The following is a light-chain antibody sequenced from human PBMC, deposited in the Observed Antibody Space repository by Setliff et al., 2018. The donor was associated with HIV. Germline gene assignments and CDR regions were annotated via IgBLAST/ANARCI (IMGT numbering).Light chain of an antibody. CDR1: SSNIGAGYD. J-gene: IGLJ1*01. CDR3: SSYTSSSTYV. Sequence: QSVLTQPPSVSGAPGQRVTISCTGSSSNIGAGYDVHWYQQLPGTAPKLMIYDVSKRPSEVSNRFSGSKSGNSASLTISGLQAEDEADYYCSSYTSSSTYVFGTGTKVTVL. V-gene: IGLV1-40*01. CDR2: DVS.